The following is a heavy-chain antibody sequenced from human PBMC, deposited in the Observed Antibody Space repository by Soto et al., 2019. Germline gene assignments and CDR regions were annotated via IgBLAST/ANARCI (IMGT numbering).Heavy chain of an antibody. J-gene: IGHJ6*02. D-gene: IGHD6-13*01. CDR2: IDPSDSYT. CDR1: GYSFTSYW. CDR3: ARTSAAGKYYYGPDV. V-gene: IGHV5-10-1*01. Sequence: GESLKISCNGSGYSFTSYWISWVRQMPGKGLEWMGRIDPSDSYTKYSPSFQGHVTISADKSISTAYLQWSSLKASDTAMYYCARTSAAGKYYYGPDVPGQGTTVTVSS.